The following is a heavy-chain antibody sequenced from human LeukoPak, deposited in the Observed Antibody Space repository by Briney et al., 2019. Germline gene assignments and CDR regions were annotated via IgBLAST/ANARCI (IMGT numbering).Heavy chain of an antibody. CDR1: GFTFSSYA. CDR3: AKSSGYYGSGSYSYFDY. J-gene: IGHJ4*02. V-gene: IGHV3-23*01. D-gene: IGHD3-10*01. CDR2: ISGSGGST. Sequence: GSLRLSCAASGFTFSSYAMSWVRQAPGKGLEWVSAISGSGGSTYYADSVKGRFTISRDNSKNTLYLQMNSLRAEDTAVYYCAKSSGYYGSGSYSYFDYWGQGTLVTVSS.